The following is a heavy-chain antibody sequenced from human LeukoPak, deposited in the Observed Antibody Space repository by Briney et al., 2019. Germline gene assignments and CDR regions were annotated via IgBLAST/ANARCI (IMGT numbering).Heavy chain of an antibody. CDR2: ISAYNGNT. Sequence: AASVKVSCKASGYTFTSYGISWVRQAPGQGLEWMGWISAYNGNTNYAQKLQGRVTMTTDTSTSTAYLELTSLRSDDTAVYYCARDTYCSSTSCYWGVEKQKYMDVWGKGATVTVSS. CDR3: ARDTYCSSTSCYWGVEKQKYMDV. V-gene: IGHV1-18*01. J-gene: IGHJ6*03. D-gene: IGHD2-2*01. CDR1: GYTFTSYG.